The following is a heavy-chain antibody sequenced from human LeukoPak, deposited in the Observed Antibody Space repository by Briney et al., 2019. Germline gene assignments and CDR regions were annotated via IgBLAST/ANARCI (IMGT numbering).Heavy chain of an antibody. D-gene: IGHD6-19*01. CDR1: GFTFSGYS. V-gene: IGHV3-21*01. Sequence: GGSLRLSCAASGFTFSGYSMNWVRQAPGKGLEWVSSISSSSSYIYYADSVKGRFTISRDNAKNSLYLQMNSLRAEDTAVFYCARVFSSGWPVDYWGQGTLVTVPS. CDR3: ARVFSSGWPVDY. J-gene: IGHJ4*02. CDR2: ISSSSSYI.